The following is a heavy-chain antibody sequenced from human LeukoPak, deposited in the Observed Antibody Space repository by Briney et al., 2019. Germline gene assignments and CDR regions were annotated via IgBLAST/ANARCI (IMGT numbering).Heavy chain of an antibody. CDR2: INPNSGGT. CDR1: GYTVTGYY. J-gene: IGHJ5*02. Sequence: ASVKVSCKASGYTVTGYYMHWVRQAPGQGLEWMGWINPNSGGTNYAQKFQGRVTMTRDTSISTAYMELSRLRSDDTAVYYCARLLWFGELWFDPWGQGTLVTVSS. CDR3: ARLLWFGELWFDP. V-gene: IGHV1-2*02. D-gene: IGHD3-10*01.